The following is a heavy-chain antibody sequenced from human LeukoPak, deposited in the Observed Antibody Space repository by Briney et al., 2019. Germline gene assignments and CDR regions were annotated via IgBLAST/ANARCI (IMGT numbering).Heavy chain of an antibody. CDR3: ARGLMTTVTTG. J-gene: IGHJ4*02. D-gene: IGHD4-17*01. V-gene: IGHV3-23*01. CDR2: ISDSGGNT. Sequence: GGSLRLSCAVSGITLSNYGMSWVRQAPGKGLEWVAGISDSGGNTKYADSVKGRFTISRDNPKNTLYLQMNSLRAEDTAVYYCARGLMTTVTTGWGQGTLVTVSS. CDR1: GITLSNYG.